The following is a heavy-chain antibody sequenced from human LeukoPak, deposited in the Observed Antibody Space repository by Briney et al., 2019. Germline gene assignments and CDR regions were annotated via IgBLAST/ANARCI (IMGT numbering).Heavy chain of an antibody. D-gene: IGHD4-17*01. CDR1: GASITSSF. J-gene: IGHJ5*01. CDR3: ARLWRPHDYDNWFDY. V-gene: IGHV4-59*01. Sequence: SETLSLTCSVSGASITSSFWSWIRQPPGKGLEMIGYIIYSGRGNYKPSLKGRVDISLDTSKTRVSLTLTSVTAADTAVYYCARLWRPHDYDNWFDYWGQGSLVTVSS. CDR2: IIYSGRG.